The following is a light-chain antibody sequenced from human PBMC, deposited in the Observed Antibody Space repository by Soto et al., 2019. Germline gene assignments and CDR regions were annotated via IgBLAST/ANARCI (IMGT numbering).Light chain of an antibody. V-gene: IGLV4-60*02. CDR1: SGHSSYI. Sequence: QSVLTQSSSASASLGSSVKLTCTLSSGHSSYIIAWHQQKPGKAPRYLMKLEGSGSYNKGSGVPDRFSGSSSGADLYLTISNLQFEDEADYYCETWDSNTRVFGGGTKLTVL. J-gene: IGLJ2*01. CDR2: LEGSGSY. CDR3: ETWDSNTRV.